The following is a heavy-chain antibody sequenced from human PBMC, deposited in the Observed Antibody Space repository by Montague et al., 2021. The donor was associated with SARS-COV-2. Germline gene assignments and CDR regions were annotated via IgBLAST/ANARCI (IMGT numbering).Heavy chain of an antibody. CDR2: ISSSSSYI. CDR3: ARVGICYYYGMDV. CDR1: GFTFSSYT. V-gene: IGHV3-21*01. D-gene: IGHD1-26*01. J-gene: IGHJ6*02. Sequence: SLRLSCAASGFTFSSYTMNWVRQAPGKGLEWVSSISSSSSYISYADLVKGRFTISRDNAKNSLYLQMNSLRAEDTAVYYCARVGICYYYGMDVWGQGTTVTVSS.